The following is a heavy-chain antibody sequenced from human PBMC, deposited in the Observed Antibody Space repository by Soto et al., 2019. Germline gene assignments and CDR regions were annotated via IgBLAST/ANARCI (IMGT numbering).Heavy chain of an antibody. Sequence: VQLQGSGLGLLKPSQTLSLTCTVSGASVNTGDYYWSYIRQPPGKGLEWLGYIFYSGDTYYNPSLKSRATISLNTSRYQFSLTLTSVTDADTALYYCVGTGTTDDFWGQGTLVTVSS. CDR2: IFYSGDT. CDR1: GASVNTGDYY. CDR3: VGTGTTDDF. V-gene: IGHV4-30-4*01. D-gene: IGHD1-7*01. J-gene: IGHJ1*01.